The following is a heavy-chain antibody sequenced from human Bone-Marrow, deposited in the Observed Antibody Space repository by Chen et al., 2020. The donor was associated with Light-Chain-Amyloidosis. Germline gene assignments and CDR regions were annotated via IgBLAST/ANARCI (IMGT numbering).Heavy chain of an antibody. D-gene: IGHD6-6*01. CDR2: IKPGGSEQ. J-gene: IGHJ4*02. CDR3: ARRVTYSSSSIYFDY. V-gene: IGHV3-7*01. CDR1: GSTFSSYW. Sequence: EVQLVESGGGLVQPGGSLRLSCAASGSTFSSYWLRWVRQAPGRGLAWVXNIKPGGSEQYYVDSVKGRFTLSRDNAKNSLYLQMNNLRAEDTAVYYCARRVTYSSSSIYFDYWGQGTLVTVSS.